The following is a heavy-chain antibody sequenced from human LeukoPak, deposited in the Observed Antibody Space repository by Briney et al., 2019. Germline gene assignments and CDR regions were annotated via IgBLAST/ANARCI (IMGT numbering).Heavy chain of an antibody. CDR2: ISGSGGST. D-gene: IGHD3-22*01. CDR1: GFTFSSYS. Sequence: GGSLRLSCAASGFTFSSYSMNWVRQAPGKGLEWVSAISGSGGSTYYADSVKGRFTISRDNSKNTLYLQMNSLRAEDTAVYYCAKDRYYDSSGYYYDWSGDYWGQGTLVTVSS. CDR3: AKDRYYDSSGYYYDWSGDY. V-gene: IGHV3-23*01. J-gene: IGHJ4*02.